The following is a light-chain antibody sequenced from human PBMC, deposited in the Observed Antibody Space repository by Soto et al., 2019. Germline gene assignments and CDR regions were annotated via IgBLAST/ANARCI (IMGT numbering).Light chain of an antibody. CDR3: QQYYSTPPT. CDR2: WAS. CDR1: QSVLYSSNNKNY. V-gene: IGKV4-1*01. J-gene: IGKJ1*01. Sequence: DIVMTQSPDSLAVSLGERATINCKSSQSVLYSSNNKNYLAWYQQKPGQPPKLLIYWASTRESGLPDRFSGSGSGTDFALTISSLRAEDVAVYYCQQYYSTPPTFGQGTKVEIK.